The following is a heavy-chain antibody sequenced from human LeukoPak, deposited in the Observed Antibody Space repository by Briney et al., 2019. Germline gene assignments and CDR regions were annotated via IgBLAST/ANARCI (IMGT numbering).Heavy chain of an antibody. V-gene: IGHV4-39*01. CDR2: VYYSGST. D-gene: IGHD4/OR15-4a*01. CDR3: ARRDYAAWFDP. CDR1: GDSITSGGFY. J-gene: IGHJ5*02. Sequence: SETLSLACNVSGDSITSGGFYWAWIRQSPGKGLEWIGNVYYSGSTQYNPSLRGRVSISMDMTKNQFSLNLNSVSVTDTAIYYCARRDYAAWFDPWGQGTLVTVSS.